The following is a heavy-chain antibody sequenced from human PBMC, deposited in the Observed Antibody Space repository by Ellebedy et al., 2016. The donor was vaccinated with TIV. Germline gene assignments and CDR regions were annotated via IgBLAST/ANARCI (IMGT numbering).Heavy chain of an antibody. D-gene: IGHD1-1*01. CDR1: GFTFSSYW. CDR3: ATWSNYNVGHN. CDR2: IKGDGSET. J-gene: IGHJ4*02. Sequence: PGGSLRLSCVASGFTFSSYWMSWVRQTPGKGLEWVANIKGDGSETYYVDSVKGRFSISRDNAKNSLYLQMNSLRAEDTAVYYCATWSNYNVGHNWGQGTLVTVSS. V-gene: IGHV3-7*01.